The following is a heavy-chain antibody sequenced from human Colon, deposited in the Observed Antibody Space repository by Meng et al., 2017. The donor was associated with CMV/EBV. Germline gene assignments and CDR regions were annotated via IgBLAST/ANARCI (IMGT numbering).Heavy chain of an antibody. V-gene: IGHV3-9*01. CDR3: AKDISPVGGTTGYHGMDV. CDR2: ITWNSGRT. D-gene: IGHD1-7*01. Sequence: GGSLRLSCAASGFTFDDYAMHWVRQAPGKGLEWVSSITWNSGRTGYVDSVEGRFTISRDNAKNSLYLQMNGLRAEDTALYYCAKDISPVGGTTGYHGMDVWGQGTTVTV. CDR1: GFTFDDYA. J-gene: IGHJ6*02.